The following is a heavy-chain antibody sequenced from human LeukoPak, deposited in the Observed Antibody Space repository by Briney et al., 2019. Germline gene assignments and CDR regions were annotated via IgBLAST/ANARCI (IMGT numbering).Heavy chain of an antibody. J-gene: IGHJ4*02. CDR3: ARQGTSGSSPLDY. V-gene: IGHV5-51*01. Sequence: GESLKISCKGSGYSFTTYWIGWVRQMPGKGLEWMGIIYPGDSDTRYSPSFQGQVTISADKSISTAYLQWCSLKASDTAMYYCARQGTSGSSPLDYWGQGTLVTVSS. D-gene: IGHD1-26*01. CDR1: GYSFTTYW. CDR2: IYPGDSDT.